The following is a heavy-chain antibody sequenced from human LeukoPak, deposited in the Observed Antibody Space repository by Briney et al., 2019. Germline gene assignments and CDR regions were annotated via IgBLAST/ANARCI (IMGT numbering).Heavy chain of an antibody. V-gene: IGHV3-21*01. J-gene: IGHJ3*02. D-gene: IGHD1-26*01. Sequence: GGSLRLSCAASGFTFSTYSMNWVREAPGKGLEWGSSIGSRSKNMFYADSVKGRFTITRDNAKNSLFLQMSSLRAEDTAVYYCARDKRLSGSCTDDAFDIWGQGTVVTVSS. CDR2: IGSRSKNM. CDR1: GFTFSTYS. CDR3: ARDKRLSGSCTDDAFDI.